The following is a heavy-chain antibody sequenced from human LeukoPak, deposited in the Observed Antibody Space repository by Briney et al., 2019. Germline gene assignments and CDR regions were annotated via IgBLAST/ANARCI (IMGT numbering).Heavy chain of an antibody. CDR2: IIPIFGTA. Sequence: SVKVSCKASGGTFSSYAISWVRQAPGQGLEWMGRIIPIFGTANYAQKFQGRVTITTDESTSTAYMELSSLRSEDTAVYYCAAAFGGVIVMSYWGQGTLVTVSS. CDR1: GGTFSSYA. D-gene: IGHD3-16*02. V-gene: IGHV1-69*05. CDR3: AAAFGGVIVMSY. J-gene: IGHJ4*02.